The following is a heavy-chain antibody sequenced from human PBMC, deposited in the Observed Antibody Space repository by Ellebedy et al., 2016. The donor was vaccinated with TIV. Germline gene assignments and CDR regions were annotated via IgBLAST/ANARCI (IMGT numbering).Heavy chain of an antibody. CDR3: ARVDSGSYSYYYYYYYMDV. J-gene: IGHJ6*03. CDR2: IYYSGST. CDR1: GGSISSYY. D-gene: IGHD1-26*01. V-gene: IGHV4-59*01. Sequence: SETLSLXXTVSGGSISSYYWSWIRQPPGKGPEWIGYIYYSGSTNYNPSLKSRVTISVDTSKNQFSLELSSVTAADTAVYYCARVDSGSYSYYYYYYYMDVWGKGTTVTVSS.